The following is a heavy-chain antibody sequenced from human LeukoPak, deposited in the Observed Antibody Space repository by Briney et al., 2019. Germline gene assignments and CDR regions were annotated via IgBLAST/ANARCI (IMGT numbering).Heavy chain of an antibody. V-gene: IGHV4-59*01. Sequence: PSETLSLTRTVSGGSNSGSYWSWIRQPPGKGLEWIAYMYNSGSTNYNPSLKSRVTISIDTSKNQFSLKLSSLTAADTAIYYCARGIESYGDYGYWGQGILVTVSS. CDR1: GGSNSGSY. CDR3: ARGIESYGDYGY. D-gene: IGHD4-17*01. J-gene: IGHJ4*02. CDR2: MYNSGST.